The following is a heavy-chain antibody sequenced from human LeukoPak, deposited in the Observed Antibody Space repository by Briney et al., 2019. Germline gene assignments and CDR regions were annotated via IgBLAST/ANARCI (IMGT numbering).Heavy chain of an antibody. CDR3: ARGAKMATRGFDY. CDR1: GGSISSGGYY. Sequence: SETLSLTCTVSGGSISSGGYYWNWVRQHPGKGLEWIGYIYNSGRTHTKPSLKSRVTISVDTSKKQLSLKLRYVTAADTAVYYCARGAKMATRGFDYWGQGTLVTVSS. D-gene: IGHD5-12*01. J-gene: IGHJ4*02. V-gene: IGHV4-31*03. CDR2: IYNSGRT.